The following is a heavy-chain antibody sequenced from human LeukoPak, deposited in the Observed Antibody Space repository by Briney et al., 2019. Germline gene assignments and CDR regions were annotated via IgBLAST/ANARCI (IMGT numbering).Heavy chain of an antibody. Sequence: AGGSLRPSCAASGFTFEDHVMHWVRQAPGKGLEWVSSISWSGDRMGYADAVKGRFTISRDNAKNSLFLQMNSLRVEDTALYYCAKDLGGSATTVWGQGTLVTVSS. J-gene: IGHJ4*02. CDR1: GFTFEDHV. D-gene: IGHD2-2*01. CDR3: AKDLGGSATTV. V-gene: IGHV3-9*01. CDR2: ISWSGDRM.